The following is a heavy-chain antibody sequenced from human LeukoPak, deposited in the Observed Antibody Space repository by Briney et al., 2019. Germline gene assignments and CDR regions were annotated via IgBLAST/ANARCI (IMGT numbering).Heavy chain of an antibody. D-gene: IGHD5-18*01. CDR3: AGEDRYSYHF. J-gene: IGHJ4*02. Sequence: GASVKVSCKASGFTFTDYYMHWVRQAPGQGLEWMGWINPNSGGTNYAQKFQGRVGMTRDTSIRTAYMELSSLRSDDTAVYYCAGEDRYSYHFWGQGTLVTVSS. V-gene: IGHV1-2*02. CDR1: GFTFTDYY. CDR2: INPNSGGT.